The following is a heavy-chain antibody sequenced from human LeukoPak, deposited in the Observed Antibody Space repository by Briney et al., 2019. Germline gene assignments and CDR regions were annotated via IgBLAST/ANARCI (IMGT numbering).Heavy chain of an antibody. CDR1: GFTFSSYW. V-gene: IGHV3-7*01. J-gene: IGHJ4*02. CDR3: ARGPTRANSSDY. Sequence: GGSLRLSCAASGFTFSSYWMSWVRQAPGKGLEWVANIKQDGSEKYYVDSVKGRFTISRDNAKNSLYLQMNSPRTEDTAMYYCARGPTRANSSDYWGQGTLVTVSS. CDR2: IKQDGSEK. D-gene: IGHD2/OR15-2a*01.